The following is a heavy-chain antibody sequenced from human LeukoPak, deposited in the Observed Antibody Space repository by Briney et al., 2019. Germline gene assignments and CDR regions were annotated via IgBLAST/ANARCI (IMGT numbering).Heavy chain of an antibody. D-gene: IGHD3-9*01. CDR2: ISAYNGNT. V-gene: IGHV1-18*01. Sequence: ASVKVSCKASGYTFTSYGISWVRQAPGQGLEWMGWISAYNGNTNYAQKLQGRVTMTTDTSTSTAYMELRSLRSDDTAVYYCARAGYDILTGYYSDYWGQGTLVTVSS. J-gene: IGHJ4*02. CDR3: ARAGYDILTGYYSDY. CDR1: GYTFTSYG.